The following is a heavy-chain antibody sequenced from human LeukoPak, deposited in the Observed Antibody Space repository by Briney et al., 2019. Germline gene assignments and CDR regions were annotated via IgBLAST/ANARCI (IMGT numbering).Heavy chain of an antibody. J-gene: IGHJ4*02. Sequence: GGSLRLSCAASGFTFSSYSMHWVRQAPGKGLEWVSYISSSSSTIYYADSVKGRFTISRDNAKNSLHLQMNSLRAEDTAVYYCASGYSMDYWGQGTLVTVSS. CDR2: ISSSSSTI. CDR1: GFTFSSYS. D-gene: IGHD6-13*01. V-gene: IGHV3-48*01. CDR3: ASGYSMDY.